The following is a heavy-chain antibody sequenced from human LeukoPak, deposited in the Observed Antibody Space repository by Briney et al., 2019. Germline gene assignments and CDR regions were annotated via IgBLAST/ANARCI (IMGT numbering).Heavy chain of an antibody. J-gene: IGHJ4*02. CDR1: GLTFSSYS. CDR3: ARDPCSSTSC. CDR2: ISSSSSYI. D-gene: IGHD2-2*01. V-gene: IGHV3-21*01. Sequence: GGSLRLSCAASGLTFSSYSMNWVRQAPGKGLEWVSSISSSSSYIYYADSVKGRFTISRDNAKNSLYLQMNSLRAEDTAVYHCARDPCSSTSCWGQGTLVTVSS.